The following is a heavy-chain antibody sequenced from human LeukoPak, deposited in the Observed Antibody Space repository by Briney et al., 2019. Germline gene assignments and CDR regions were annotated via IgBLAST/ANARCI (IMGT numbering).Heavy chain of an antibody. D-gene: IGHD3-3*01. V-gene: IGHV3-7*01. CDR1: GFTFSSYW. CDR3: ARDNTIFGVVLYY. J-gene: IGHJ4*02. Sequence: GGSLRLSCAASGFTFSSYWMSWVRQAPGKGLEWVANIKQDGSEKYYVDSVKGRFTISRDNAKNSLYLQMNSLRAEDTAVYYCARDNTIFGVVLYYWGQGTLVTVSS. CDR2: IKQDGSEK.